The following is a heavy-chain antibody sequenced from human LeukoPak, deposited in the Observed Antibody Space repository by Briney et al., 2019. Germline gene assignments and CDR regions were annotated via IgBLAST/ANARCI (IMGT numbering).Heavy chain of an antibody. CDR2: IYYSGST. J-gene: IGHJ4*02. V-gene: IGHV4-59*12. CDR3: ARGPRIDSSGYRYYFDY. CDR1: GGSISSYY. Sequence: SETLSLTCTVSGGSISSYYWSWLRQPPGKGLEWIGYIYYSGSTNYNPSLKSRVTISVDTSKNQFSLKLSSVTAADTAVYYCARGPRIDSSGYRYYFDYWGQGTPVTVSS. D-gene: IGHD3-22*01.